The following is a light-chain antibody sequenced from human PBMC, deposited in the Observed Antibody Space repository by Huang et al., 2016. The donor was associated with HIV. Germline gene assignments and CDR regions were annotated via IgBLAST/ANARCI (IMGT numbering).Light chain of an antibody. J-gene: IGKJ1*01. CDR1: QIVSSN. Sequence: EIVMTQSPATLSVSPGERATLSCRASQIVSSNLAWYRQKPGQAPMLLIHGASPRATGIPARFSGSGSGTEFTLIISSLQSEDFAVYYCQQYNNWPPAWTFGQGTKVEIK. CDR2: GAS. V-gene: IGKV3-15*01. CDR3: QQYNNWPPAWT.